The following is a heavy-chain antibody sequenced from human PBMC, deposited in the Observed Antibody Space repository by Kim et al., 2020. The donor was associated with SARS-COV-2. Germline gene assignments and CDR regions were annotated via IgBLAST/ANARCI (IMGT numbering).Heavy chain of an antibody. D-gene: IGHD6-13*01. J-gene: IGHJ4*02. CDR2: I. V-gene: IGHV3-9*01. Sequence: IGYGDSVRGRFTISRDDAKNTLHLQMNSLKVEDTAWYYCVKDDKAGSTDYWGQGTLVTVSS. CDR3: VKDDKAGSTDY.